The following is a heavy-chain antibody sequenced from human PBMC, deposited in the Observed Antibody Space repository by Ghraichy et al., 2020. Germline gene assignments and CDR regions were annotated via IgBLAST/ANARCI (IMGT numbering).Heavy chain of an antibody. J-gene: IGHJ3*01. CDR3: ARDAEVGGYYFGAFGF. CDR1: KFTFSIYA. V-gene: IGHV3-48*01. D-gene: IGHD3-22*01. Sequence: GGSLRLSCEASKFTFSIYAVSWVRQAPGKGLEWVSYISSSSNNIYYADSVKGRFTISRDNAKNSLFLQMNSLRADDTAVYYCARDAEVGGYYFGAFGFWGQATVVTVS. CDR2: ISSSSNNI.